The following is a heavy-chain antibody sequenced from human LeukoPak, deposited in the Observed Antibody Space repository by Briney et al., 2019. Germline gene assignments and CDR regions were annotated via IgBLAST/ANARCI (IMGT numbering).Heavy chain of an antibody. J-gene: IGHJ2*01. V-gene: IGHV5-51*01. D-gene: IGHD3-22*01. CDR1: GYSFTNYW. Sequence: RGESLKISCKGSGYSFTNYWIGWVRQLPGKGLECMGIIYPGDSDTKYSPSFQGQVTISVDKSINTAYLQWSSLKASDTAMYYCARDNNGYSLFDVWGRGTLVTVSS. CDR3: ARDNNGYSLFDV. CDR2: IYPGDSDT.